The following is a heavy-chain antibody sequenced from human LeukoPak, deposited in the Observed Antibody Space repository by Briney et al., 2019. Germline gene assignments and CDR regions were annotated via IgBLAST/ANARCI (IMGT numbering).Heavy chain of an antibody. CDR2: INHSGSI. Sequence: PSETLSLTCAVYGGSFSGYYWSWIRQPPGKGLEWIGEINHSGSINYNPSLKSRVTISLETSKNQLSLKLRSVTAADTAVYYCAGHHPRNTVDFWGQGTLVTVSS. J-gene: IGHJ4*02. CDR3: AGHHPRNTVDF. CDR1: GGSFSGYY. D-gene: IGHD2/OR15-2a*01. V-gene: IGHV4-34*01.